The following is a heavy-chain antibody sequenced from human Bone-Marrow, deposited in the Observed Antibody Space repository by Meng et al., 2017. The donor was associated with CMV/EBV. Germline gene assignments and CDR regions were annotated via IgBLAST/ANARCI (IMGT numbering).Heavy chain of an antibody. CDR2: IKSKTDGGTT. D-gene: IGHD3-3*01. J-gene: IGHJ4*02. CDR1: GFTFSNAW. CDR3: ARVGPSSYYDFWSGYLY. V-gene: IGHV3-15*01. Sequence: GGSLRLSCAASGFTFSNAWMSWVRQAPGKGLEWVGRIKSKTDGGTTDYAAPVKGRFTISRDDSKNTLYLQMNRLRAEDTAVYYCARVGPSSYYDFWSGYLYWGQGTLVTVAS.